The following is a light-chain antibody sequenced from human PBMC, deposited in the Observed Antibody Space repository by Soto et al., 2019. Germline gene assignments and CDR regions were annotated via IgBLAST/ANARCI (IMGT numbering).Light chain of an antibody. CDR3: QQYNEWPPFT. CDR1: QSLLHSNGYNY. Sequence: IVLTQSPLTLPVTPGETASISCRSSQSLLHSNGYNYLDWYQQKPGQAPRLVIYAASTRATGIPDRFSGSVSGTEFTLTISSLQSEDFAVYYCQQYNEWPPFTFGQGTRLEIK. J-gene: IGKJ5*01. CDR2: AAS. V-gene: IGKV3-15*01.